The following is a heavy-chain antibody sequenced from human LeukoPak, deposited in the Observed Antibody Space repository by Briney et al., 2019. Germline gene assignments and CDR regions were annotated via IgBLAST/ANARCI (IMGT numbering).Heavy chain of an antibody. CDR1: GESFSGYY. D-gene: IGHD3-22*01. J-gene: IGHJ4*02. Sequence: SETLSLSCGVYGESFSGYYWSWIRQPPGKGLEWIGEVNHSGSTNYNPSLKSRVTISVDTSKNQISLKLSSVTAADTAVFYCVRVTLSGVSDYWGQGALVTVSS. V-gene: IGHV4-34*01. CDR3: VRVTLSGVSDY. CDR2: VNHSGST.